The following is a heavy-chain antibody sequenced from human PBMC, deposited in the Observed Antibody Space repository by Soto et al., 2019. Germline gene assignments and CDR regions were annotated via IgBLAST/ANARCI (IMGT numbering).Heavy chain of an antibody. D-gene: IGHD4-4*01. CDR1: GCTFSGYG. J-gene: IGHJ4*02. Sequence: VVSLRLSCAASGCTFSGYGMSWVRQAPGKGLEWVSVISGSGGSTYYADSVKGRFTISRDNSKNTLYMQMKSLRAEDTDVYYCAKDSNIYDYWGQGTLVTVSS. CDR2: ISGSGGST. CDR3: AKDSNIYDY. V-gene: IGHV3-23*01.